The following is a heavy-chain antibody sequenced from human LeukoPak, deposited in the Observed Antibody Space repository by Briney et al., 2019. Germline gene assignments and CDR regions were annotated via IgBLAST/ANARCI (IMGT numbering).Heavy chain of an antibody. J-gene: IGHJ4*02. V-gene: IGHV3-21*01. Sequence: AGGSLRLSCAAAGFTFSTCSMNWVRQAPGKGLEWVSSISSRSDYIYYADSVKGRFTISRDNAKNSLYLQMNSLRAEDTAVYYCAREGSGVAGHFDYWGQGTLVTVSS. D-gene: IGHD6-19*01. CDR2: ISSRSDYI. CDR1: GFTFSTCS. CDR3: AREGSGVAGHFDY.